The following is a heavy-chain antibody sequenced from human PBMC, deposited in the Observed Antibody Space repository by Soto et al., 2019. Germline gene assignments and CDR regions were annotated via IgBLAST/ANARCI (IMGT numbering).Heavy chain of an antibody. D-gene: IGHD3-16*01. J-gene: IGHJ6*02. CDR1: GFTFSSYS. CDR2: ISSSSSYI. Sequence: PVGSLRLSCAASGFTFSSYSMNWVRQAPGKGLEWVSSISSSSSYIYYADSVKGRFTISRDNAKNSLYLQMNSLRAEDTAVYYCARGVTVSPYYYYYGMDVWGQGTTVTVSS. CDR3: ARGVTVSPYYYYYGMDV. V-gene: IGHV3-21*01.